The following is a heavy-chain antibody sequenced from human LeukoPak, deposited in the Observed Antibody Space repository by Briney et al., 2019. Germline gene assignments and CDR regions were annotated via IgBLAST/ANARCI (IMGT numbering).Heavy chain of an antibody. CDR3: AKDLVTPRTWFGDYLSSRH. Sequence: ASVKVSCKASGYTFTGYYMHWVRQAPGQGLEWMGWINPNSGGTNYAQKFQGRVTMTRDTSISTAYMELSRLRSDDTAVYYCAKDLVTPRTWFGDYLSSRHWGQGTLVTVSS. J-gene: IGHJ4*02. V-gene: IGHV1-2*02. CDR1: GYTFTGYY. D-gene: IGHD3-10*01. CDR2: INPNSGGT.